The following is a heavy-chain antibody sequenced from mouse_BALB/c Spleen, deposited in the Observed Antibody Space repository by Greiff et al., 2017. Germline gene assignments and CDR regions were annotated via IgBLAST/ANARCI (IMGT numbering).Heavy chain of an antibody. J-gene: IGHJ3*01. V-gene: IGHV5-17*02. CDR2: ISSGSSTI. Sequence: EVQVVESGGGLVQPGGSRKLSCAASGFTFSSFGMHWVRQAPEKGLEWVAYISSGSSTIYYADTVKGRFTISRDNPKNTLFLQMTSLRSEDTAMYYCAREGDCGISSWFAYWGQGTLVTVSA. D-gene: IGHD1-1*01. CDR1: GFTFSSFG. CDR3: AREGDCGISSWFAY.